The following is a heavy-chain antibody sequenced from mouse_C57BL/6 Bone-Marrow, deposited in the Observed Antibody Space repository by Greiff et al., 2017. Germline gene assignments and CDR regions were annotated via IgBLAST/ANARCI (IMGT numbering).Heavy chain of an antibody. CDR2: IYPGDGDT. CDR1: GYAFSSSW. J-gene: IGHJ2*01. V-gene: IGHV1-82*01. Sequence: VQLKESGPELVKPGASVKISCKASGYAFSSSWMNWVKQRPGKGLEWIGRIYPGDGDTNYNGKFKGKATLTADKSSSTAYMQLSSLTSEDSAVYFCARQLLLRSLDYWGQGTTLTVSS. CDR3: ARQLLLRSLDY. D-gene: IGHD1-1*01.